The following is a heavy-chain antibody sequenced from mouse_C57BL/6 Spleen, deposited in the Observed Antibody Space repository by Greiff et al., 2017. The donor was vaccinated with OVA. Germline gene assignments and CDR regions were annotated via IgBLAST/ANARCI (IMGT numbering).Heavy chain of an antibody. D-gene: IGHD3-3*01. Sequence: QVQLQQSGPELVKPGASVKISCKASGYAFSSSWMNWVKQRPGKGLEWIGRIYPGDGDTNYNGKFKGKATLTADKSSSKAYMQLSSLTSEDSAVYFCARYPGTPYAMDYWGQGTSVTVSS. CDR2: IYPGDGDT. CDR3: ARYPGTPYAMDY. V-gene: IGHV1-82*01. CDR1: GYAFSSSW. J-gene: IGHJ4*01.